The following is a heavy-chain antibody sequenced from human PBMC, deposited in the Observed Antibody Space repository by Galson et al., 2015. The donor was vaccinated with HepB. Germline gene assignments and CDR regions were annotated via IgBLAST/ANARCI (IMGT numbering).Heavy chain of an antibody. J-gene: IGHJ3*02. CDR3: ASGVRGSYNDAFDI. V-gene: IGHV1-69*13. D-gene: IGHD3-10*01. CDR2: IIPIFGTA. Sequence: SVKVSCKASGGTFSRYAISWVRQAPGQGLEWMGGIIPIFGTANYAQKFQGRVTITADESTSTAYMELSSLRSEDTAVYYCASGVRGSYNDAFDIWGQGTMVTVSS. CDR1: GGTFSRYA.